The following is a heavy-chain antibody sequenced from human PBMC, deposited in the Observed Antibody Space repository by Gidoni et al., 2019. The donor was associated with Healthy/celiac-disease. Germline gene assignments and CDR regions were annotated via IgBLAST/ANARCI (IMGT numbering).Heavy chain of an antibody. CDR2: IIPIFGTA. V-gene: IGHV1-69*01. J-gene: IGHJ4*02. Sequence: QVKLVQSGAEVTKPGSSVKVSCKASGGPFSSYAISWVRQAPGQGLECMGGIIPIFGTANYAQKFQGRVTITSDESTSTAYTELSSLRSEDTAVYYCARGYYYDSSGYHYYFDYWGQGTLVTVSS. CDR3: ARGYYYDSSGYHYYFDY. CDR1: GGPFSSYA. D-gene: IGHD3-22*01.